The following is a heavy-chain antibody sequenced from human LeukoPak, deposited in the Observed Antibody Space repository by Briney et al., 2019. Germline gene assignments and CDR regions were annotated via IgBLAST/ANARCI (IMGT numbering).Heavy chain of an antibody. Sequence: PGGSLRLSCAASGFTFSSYAMSWVRQAPGKGLEWVSALTGSGGSTVYAGSVKGRFTISRDNSKNTLYLQMNSLRAEDTAVYYCAKDERPSGSYSFDYWGQGTLVTVSS. CDR3: AKDERPSGSYSFDY. CDR2: LTGSGGST. V-gene: IGHV3-23*01. J-gene: IGHJ4*02. CDR1: GFTFSSYA. D-gene: IGHD3-10*01.